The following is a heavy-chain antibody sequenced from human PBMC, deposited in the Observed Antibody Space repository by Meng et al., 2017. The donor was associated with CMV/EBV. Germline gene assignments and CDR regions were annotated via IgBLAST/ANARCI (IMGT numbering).Heavy chain of an antibody. CDR2: INHSGST. D-gene: IGHD3-10*01. CDR1: GGSFSGYY. V-gene: IGHV4-34*01. J-gene: IGHJ4*02. Sequence: SETLSLTYAVYGGSFSGYYWSWIRQPPGKGLEWIGEINHSGSTNYNPSLKSRVTISVDTSKNQFSLKLSSVTAADTAVYYCARGRSFYGSGSYSYWGQGTLVTVSS. CDR3: ARGRSFYGSGSYSY.